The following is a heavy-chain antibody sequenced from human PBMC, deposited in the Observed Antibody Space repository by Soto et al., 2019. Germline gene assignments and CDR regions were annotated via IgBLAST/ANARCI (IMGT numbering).Heavy chain of an antibody. J-gene: IGHJ3*02. CDR3: ARTKETDYGDYPTTVAFDI. CDR1: GYTFTSYY. V-gene: IGHV1-46*01. Sequence: GASVKVSCKASGYTFTSYYMHWVRQAPGQGLEWMGIINPSGGSTSYAQKFQGRVTMTRDTSTSTVYMELSSLRSEDTAVYYCARTKETDYGDYPTTVAFDIWGQGTMVTVS. D-gene: IGHD4-17*01. CDR2: INPSGGST.